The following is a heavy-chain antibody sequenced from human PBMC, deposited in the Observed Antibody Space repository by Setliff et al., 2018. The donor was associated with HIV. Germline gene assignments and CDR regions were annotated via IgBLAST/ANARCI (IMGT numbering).Heavy chain of an antibody. Sequence: ASVKVSCKASGYTFIVYYIHWVRQAPGQGLEWVGWIHPDSGATNYAQKFQGRVTMIRDTASSAVDMDLSGLTSDDTAVYFCARASNWYAPFDYWGQGTLVTVSS. D-gene: IGHD6-13*01. CDR3: ARASNWYAPFDY. V-gene: IGHV1-2*02. CDR1: GYTFIVYY. J-gene: IGHJ4*02. CDR2: IHPDSGAT.